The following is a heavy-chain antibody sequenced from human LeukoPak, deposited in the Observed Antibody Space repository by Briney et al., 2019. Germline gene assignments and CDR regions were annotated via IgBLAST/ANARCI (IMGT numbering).Heavy chain of an antibody. CDR3: ARRRDGYSGYDNSPDY. V-gene: IGHV4-59*08. D-gene: IGHD5-12*01. J-gene: IGHJ4*02. CDR1: GGSISSYY. CDR2: IYYSGST. Sequence: SETLSLTCTVSGGSISSYYWSWIRQPPGKGLEWIGYIYYSGSTNYNPSLKSRVTISVDTSKNQFSLKLSSVTAADTAVYYCARRRDGYSGYDNSPDYWGQGTLVTVSS.